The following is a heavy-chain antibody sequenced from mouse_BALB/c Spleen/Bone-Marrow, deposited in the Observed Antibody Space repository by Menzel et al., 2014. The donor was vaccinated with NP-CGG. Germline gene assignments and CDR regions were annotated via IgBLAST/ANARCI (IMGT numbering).Heavy chain of an antibody. CDR1: AYSITSDYG. CDR2: IHYSGNT. CDR3: ARETAIVADFDY. J-gene: IGHJ2*01. V-gene: IGHV3-1*02. Sequence: VQLKQSGPDLVKPSQSVSLTCTVTAYSITSDYGWHWIRQFPGNRLEWMAYIHYSGNTDYNPSLKSRIFITRDTSKNQFFLQLNSVTTEDTATYYCARETAIVADFDYWGQGTTLTVSS. D-gene: IGHD1-1*01.